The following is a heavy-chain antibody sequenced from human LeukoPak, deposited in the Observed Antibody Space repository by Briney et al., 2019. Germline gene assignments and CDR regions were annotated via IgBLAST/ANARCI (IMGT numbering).Heavy chain of an antibody. V-gene: IGHV3-23*01. Sequence: GGSLRLSCAASGFTFSSYAMSWVRQAPGKGLEWVSAISGSGGNTYYADSVKGRFTISRDNSKNTLYLQMNSLRAEDTAVYFCARGTTVTTVRYFDLWGRGTLVTVSS. CDR1: GFTFSSYA. CDR2: ISGSGGNT. CDR3: ARGTTVTTVRYFDL. J-gene: IGHJ2*01. D-gene: IGHD4-17*01.